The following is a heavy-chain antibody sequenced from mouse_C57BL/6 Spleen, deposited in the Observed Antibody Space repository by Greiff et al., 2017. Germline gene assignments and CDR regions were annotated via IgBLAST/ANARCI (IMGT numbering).Heavy chain of an antibody. CDR3: AREDYSNYYAMDY. Sequence: DVQLQEPGPGLVKPSQSLSLTCSVTGYSFTSGYYWNWIRQFPGNKLEWMGYISYDGSNNYNPSIKNRNSITRDTSKNQFFLKLNSVTTEDTATYYCAREDYSNYYAMDYWGQGTSVTVAS. J-gene: IGHJ4*01. V-gene: IGHV3-6*01. CDR2: ISYDGSN. D-gene: IGHD2-5*01. CDR1: GYSFTSGYY.